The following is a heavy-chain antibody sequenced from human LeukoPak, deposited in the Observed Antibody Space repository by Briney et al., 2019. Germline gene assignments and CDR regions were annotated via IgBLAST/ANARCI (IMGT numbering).Heavy chain of an antibody. D-gene: IGHD2/OR15-2a*01. Sequence: GESLNISCTGSGYSFTSYWIGLVRQMAGKGLERIGIIYTSDSDTKESTSFEGQVTITADNSISTAYLQWSSLKASDTAMYYCARHPPRIKSPYYYYYLDVWGKGTTVTVSS. V-gene: IGHV5-51*01. J-gene: IGHJ6*03. CDR1: GYSFTSYW. CDR2: IYTSDSDT. CDR3: ARHPPRIKSPYYYYYLDV.